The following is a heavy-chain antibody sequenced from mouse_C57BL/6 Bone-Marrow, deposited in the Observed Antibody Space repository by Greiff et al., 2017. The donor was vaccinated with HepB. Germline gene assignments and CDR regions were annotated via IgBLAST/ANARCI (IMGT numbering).Heavy chain of an antibody. V-gene: IGHV1-74*01. J-gene: IGHJ2*01. D-gene: IGHD1-2*01. CDR1: GYTFTSYW. CDR3: AIRDYGLSLRVPVVSDWCKVLTKRSTCSFDY. CDR2: IHPSDSDT. Sequence: QVQLQQPGAELVKPGASVKVSCKASGYTFTSYWMHWVKQRPGQGLEWIGRIHPSDSDTNYNQKFKGKATLTVDKSSSTVYMQLSSLTSEDSAVYYCAIRDYGLSLRVPVVSDWCKVLTKRSTCSFDYWGQGTTLTVSS.